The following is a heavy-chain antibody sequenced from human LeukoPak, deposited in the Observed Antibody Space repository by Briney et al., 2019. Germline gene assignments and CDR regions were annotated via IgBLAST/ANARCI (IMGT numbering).Heavy chain of an antibody. CDR2: ISGSGGST. J-gene: IGHJ4*02. D-gene: IGHD2-15*01. Sequence: GGSLRLSCAASGFTFSSYAMSWVRQAPGKGLEWVSVISGSGGSTYADSVKGRFTISRDNSKNTLYLQMNSLRAEDTAVYYCAKQRSEVVVAATNYWGQGTLVTVSS. CDR3: AKQRSEVVVAATNY. CDR1: GFTFSSYA. V-gene: IGHV3-23*01.